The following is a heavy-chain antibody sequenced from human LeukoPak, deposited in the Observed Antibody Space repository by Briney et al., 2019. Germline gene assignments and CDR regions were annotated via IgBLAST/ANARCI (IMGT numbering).Heavy chain of an antibody. CDR2: VNPNTGVT. V-gene: IGHV1-2*02. Sequence: SVTVSCKASGYTFTGYYMHWVRQAPGQGLEWMGWVNPNTGVTNYAQKFQGRVTLTRDTSIITAYMELTRLRSDDTAMYYCARDRTTVTTGYYGMDVWGQGTMVTVSS. D-gene: IGHD4-17*01. J-gene: IGHJ6*02. CDR1: GYTFTGYY. CDR3: ARDRTTVTTGYYGMDV.